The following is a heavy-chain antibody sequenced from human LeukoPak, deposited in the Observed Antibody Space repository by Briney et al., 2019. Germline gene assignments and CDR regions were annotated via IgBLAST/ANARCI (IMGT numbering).Heavy chain of an antibody. CDR3: ARHSYCSSTTCYYYYGMDV. V-gene: IGHV5-51*01. CDR1: GFSFTSYW. D-gene: IGHD2-2*01. CDR2: IHPGDSDT. Sequence: GESLQISCEGSGFSFTSYWIGWVRQMPGKGLEWMGIIHPGDSDTRYSPSFQGQVTISADKSISTAYLQWSGLKASDTAMYYCARHSYCSSTTCYYYYGMDVWGQGTTVTVSS. J-gene: IGHJ6*02.